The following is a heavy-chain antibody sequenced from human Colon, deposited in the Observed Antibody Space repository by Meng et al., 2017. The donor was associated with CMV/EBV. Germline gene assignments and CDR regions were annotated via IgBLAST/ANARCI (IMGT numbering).Heavy chain of an antibody. CDR1: GDSISGRSYY. V-gene: IGHV4-39*07. J-gene: IGHJ2*01. CDR2: IYYTGND. D-gene: IGHD5-24*01. Sequence: QRQGAGPGLGKPLESRALNCTVAGDSISGRSYYWGWIRQPPGKGLEWIASIYYTGNDYHNPSLKSRVTISIDTSNNQCSLRLTAVTGADTAVYYCARMALHWYFDLWGRGTLVTVSS. CDR3: ARMALHWYFDL.